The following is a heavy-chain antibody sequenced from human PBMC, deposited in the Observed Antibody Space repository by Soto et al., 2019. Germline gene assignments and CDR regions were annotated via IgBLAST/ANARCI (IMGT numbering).Heavy chain of an antibody. D-gene: IGHD3-10*01. J-gene: IGHJ6*02. V-gene: IGHV1-69*01. CDR1: GGTFSSYA. CDR2: IIPIFGTA. Sequence: QVQLVQSGAEVKKPGSSVKVSCKASGGTFSSYAISWVRQAPGQGLEWMGGIIPIFGTANYAQKFQGRVTITADESTSTAYMELSSLRSEDTAVYYCASDVYRSGSGSIRGSYYYYGMDVWGQGTTVTVSS. CDR3: ASDVYRSGSGSIRGSYYYYGMDV.